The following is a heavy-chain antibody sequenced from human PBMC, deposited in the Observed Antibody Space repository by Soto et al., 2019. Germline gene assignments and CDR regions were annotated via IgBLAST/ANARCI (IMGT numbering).Heavy chain of an antibody. J-gene: IGHJ2*01. CDR3: ARIVESGYTIDFDL. CDR1: GGSISSGDYY. D-gene: IGHD3-16*02. V-gene: IGHV4-30-4*01. Sequence: QVQLQESGPGLVKPSQTLSLTCTVPGGSISSGDYYWSWIRQPPGKGLEWIGYIYYSGSTNYNPSLSSRVTISVDTSKNQFSLHLSPVTAAVTAVYYCARIVESGYTIDFDLWGRGPLVTVSS. CDR2: IYYSGST.